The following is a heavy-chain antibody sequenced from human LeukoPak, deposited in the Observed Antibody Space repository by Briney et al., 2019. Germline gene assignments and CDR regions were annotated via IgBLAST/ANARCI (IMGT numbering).Heavy chain of an antibody. V-gene: IGHV4-38-2*02. Sequence: SETLSLTCTVSGYSISSGYYWGWIRQPPGKGLEWIGSIYHSGSTNYNPSLKSRVTISVDTSKNQFSLKLSSVTAADTAVYYCASRKLENDYWGQGTLVTVSS. J-gene: IGHJ4*02. CDR1: GYSISSGYY. CDR3: ASRKLENDY. CDR2: IYHSGST. D-gene: IGHD1-1*01.